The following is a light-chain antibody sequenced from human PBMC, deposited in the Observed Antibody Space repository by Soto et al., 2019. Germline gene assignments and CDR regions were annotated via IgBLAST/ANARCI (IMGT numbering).Light chain of an antibody. CDR2: EVA. CDR1: SSDVGSSNY. J-gene: IGLJ2*01. CDR3: SSYTTTTTVV. Sequence: QSALTQPASVSGSPGQSITISCTGTSSDVGSSNYVSWYQHHPGKAPKVIIYEVANRPSEISNRFSGSKSGNTAYLTISGLQAEDEADYYCSSYTTTTTVVFAGGTKLTVL. V-gene: IGLV2-14*01.